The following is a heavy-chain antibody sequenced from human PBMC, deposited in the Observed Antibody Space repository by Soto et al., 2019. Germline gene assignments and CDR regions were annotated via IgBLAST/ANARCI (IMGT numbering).Heavy chain of an antibody. V-gene: IGHV4-39*01. Sequence: SETLSLTCSVSGVSISRSRYYWGWIRQPPGKGLEWIGTIYYSGSTYYNSSLKSRVTISIDRSKNQFSLKLSSVTAADSAVYYCARFFDYLPPYFGGQGPLVTVPS. D-gene: IGHD3-9*01. CDR1: GVSISRSRYY. CDR3: ARFFDYLPPYF. J-gene: IGHJ4*02. CDR2: IYYSGST.